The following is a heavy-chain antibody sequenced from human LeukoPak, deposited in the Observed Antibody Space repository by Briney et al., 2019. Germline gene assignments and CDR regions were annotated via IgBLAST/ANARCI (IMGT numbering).Heavy chain of an antibody. CDR1: GGTISSYA. Sequence: ASVKVSCKASGGTISSYAISWVRQAPGQGLEWMGGIIPIFGTANYAQKFQGRVTITADKSTSTAYMELSSLRSEDTAVYYCARDEGFTTGTLFNWFDPWGQGTLVTVSS. CDR3: ARDEGFTTGTLFNWFDP. CDR2: IIPIFGTA. D-gene: IGHD1-1*01. J-gene: IGHJ5*02. V-gene: IGHV1-69*06.